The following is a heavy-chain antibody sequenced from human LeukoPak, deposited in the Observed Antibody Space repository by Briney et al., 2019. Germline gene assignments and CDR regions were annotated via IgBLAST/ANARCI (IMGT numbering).Heavy chain of an antibody. Sequence: ASVKVSCKASGYTFTSYDINWGRQAPGQRPEWMGWINAGNGNTKYSQKFQGRVTITRDTSASTAYMELSSLTSEDTAVYYCARGPRAAADDYWGQGTLVTVSP. CDR2: INAGNGNT. J-gene: IGHJ4*02. V-gene: IGHV1-3*01. CDR1: GYTFTSYD. D-gene: IGHD6-13*01. CDR3: ARGPRAAADDY.